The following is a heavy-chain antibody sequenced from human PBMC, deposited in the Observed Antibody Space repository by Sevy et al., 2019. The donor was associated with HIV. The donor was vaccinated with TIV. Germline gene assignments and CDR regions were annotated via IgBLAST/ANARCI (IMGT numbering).Heavy chain of an antibody. CDR1: GFSFSSYS. V-gene: IGHV3-48*02. CDR2: SSPTSSSI. J-gene: IGHJ6*01. CDR3: ARAYSGSYFYGMDV. D-gene: IGHD3-10*01. Sequence: GGSLRLSCAASGFSFSSYSMNWVRQAPGKGLEWVSCSSPTSSSIYHADSVKGRFTISRDNAKNSLYLQMNSLRDEDTAVYYCARAYSGSYFYGMDVWGQGTTVTVSS.